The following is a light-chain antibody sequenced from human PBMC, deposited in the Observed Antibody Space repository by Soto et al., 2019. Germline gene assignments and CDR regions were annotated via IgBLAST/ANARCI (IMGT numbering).Light chain of an antibody. CDR2: DVS. J-gene: IGLJ1*01. V-gene: IGLV2-14*03. CDR1: SSDIGDSNY. CDR3: SSFRSSSTSYV. Sequence: QSSLTHPASVSGSPGQSITISCTGTSSDIGDSNYVSWYQQHPGKAPKLVIYDVSNRPSGVSNRFSGSKSANTASLTISGLQAEDEADYYCSSFRSSSTSYVFGTGTKVTVL.